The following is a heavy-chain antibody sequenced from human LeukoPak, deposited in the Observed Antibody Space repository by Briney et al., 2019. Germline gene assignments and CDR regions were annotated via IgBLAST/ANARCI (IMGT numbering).Heavy chain of an antibody. Sequence: ASVKVSCKASGYTFTSCGISWVRQAPGQGLEWMGWISAYNGNTNYAQKLQGRVTMTTDTSTSTAYMELRSLRSDDTAVYYCARDRRIQLWPLGFDYWGQGTLVTVSS. V-gene: IGHV1-18*01. CDR3: ARDRRIQLWPLGFDY. J-gene: IGHJ4*02. CDR1: GYTFTSCG. D-gene: IGHD5-18*01. CDR2: ISAYNGNT.